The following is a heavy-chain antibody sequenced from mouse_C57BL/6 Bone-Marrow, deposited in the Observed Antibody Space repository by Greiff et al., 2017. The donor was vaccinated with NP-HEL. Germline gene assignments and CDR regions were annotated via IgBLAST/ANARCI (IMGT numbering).Heavy chain of an antibody. CDR2: IYPRSGNT. V-gene: IGHV1-81*01. Sequence: QVQLQQSGAELARPGASVKLSCKASGYTFTSYGISWVKQRTGQGLEWIVEIYPRSGNTYYNEKFKGKATLTADKSSSTAYMELRSLTSEDSAVYFCARSPLSNAYWGQGTLVTVSA. J-gene: IGHJ3*01. CDR1: GYTFTSYG. D-gene: IGHD6-1*01. CDR3: ARSPLSNAY.